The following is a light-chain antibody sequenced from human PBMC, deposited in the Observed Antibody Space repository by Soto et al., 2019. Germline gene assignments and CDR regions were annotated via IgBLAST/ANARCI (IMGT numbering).Light chain of an antibody. CDR3: CSFADFTYV. CDR1: SSDIGSNDL. Sequence: QSALTQPASVSGSPGQSITISCTGTSSDIGSNDLVSWYQQHPGTAPKLIIYEVTKRPSGVSTRFSGSKSGNTASLTISGLQAVDEADYYCCSFADFTYVFGTGTKLTVL. J-gene: IGLJ1*01. V-gene: IGLV2-23*02. CDR2: EVT.